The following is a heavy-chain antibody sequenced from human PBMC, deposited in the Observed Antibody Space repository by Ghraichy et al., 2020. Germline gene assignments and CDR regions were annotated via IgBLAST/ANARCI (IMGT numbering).Heavy chain of an antibody. D-gene: IGHD4-23*01. CDR3: ARGSRVVRFYYYDGMDV. V-gene: IGHV3-48*02. CDR2: ITSSSRTT. J-gene: IGHJ6*02. CDR1: GFTFSGYS. Sequence: LSLTCVGSGFTFSGYSMNWVRQSPGKGLEWVSYITSSSRTTSYADSVKGRFTISRDNAQNSLYLQMNSLRDEDTAVYYCARGSRVVRFYYYDGMDVWGQGTTVTVSS.